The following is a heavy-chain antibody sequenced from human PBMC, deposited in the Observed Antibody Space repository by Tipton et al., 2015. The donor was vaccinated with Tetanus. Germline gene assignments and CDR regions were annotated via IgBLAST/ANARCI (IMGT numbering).Heavy chain of an antibody. CDR3: AKSHAGMPSDYYYYGMDV. Sequence: RSLRLSCAASGFTFNNYGMHWVRQAPGKGLEWVAVISYDGSNKYYADSVKGRFTISRDNSKNTLYLQMNSLRAEDTAVYYCAKSHAGMPSDYYYYGMDVWGQGTTVTVSS. CDR2: ISYDGSNK. D-gene: IGHD2-2*01. CDR1: GFTFNNYG. J-gene: IGHJ6*02. V-gene: IGHV3-30*18.